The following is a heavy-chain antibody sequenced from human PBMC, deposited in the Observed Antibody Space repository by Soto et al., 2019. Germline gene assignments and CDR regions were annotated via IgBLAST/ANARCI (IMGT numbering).Heavy chain of an antibody. V-gene: IGHV3-23*01. Sequence: HPGGSLRLSCAASGFTFSSYAMSWVRQAPGKGLEWVSAISGSGGSTYYADSVKGRFTISRDNSKNTLYLQMNSLRAEDTAVYYCAKDSAGSGYDYIFVEAPSGTIDYWGQGTLVTVSS. CDR3: AKDSAGSGYDYIFVEAPSGTIDY. J-gene: IGHJ4*02. CDR1: GFTFSSYA. CDR2: ISGSGGST. D-gene: IGHD5-12*01.